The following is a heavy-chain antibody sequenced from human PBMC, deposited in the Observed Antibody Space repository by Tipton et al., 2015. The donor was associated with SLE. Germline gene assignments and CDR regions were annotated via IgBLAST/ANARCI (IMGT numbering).Heavy chain of an antibody. D-gene: IGHD5-24*01. CDR1: DGSISPYY. CDR3: ARTRDDGYGQYYFDS. V-gene: IGHV4-59*01. J-gene: IGHJ4*02. Sequence: TPSLTCNVSDGSISPYYWSWIRQSPGKRLEWIGFIFYRGSTNYNPSLSSRVTIPLDTSMKQVSLKLTSVTAADSARYYCARTRDDGYGQYYFDSWGQGTLVTVSS. CDR2: IFYRGST.